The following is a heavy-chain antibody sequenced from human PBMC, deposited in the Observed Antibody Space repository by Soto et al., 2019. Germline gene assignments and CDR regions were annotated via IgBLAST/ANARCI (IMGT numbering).Heavy chain of an antibody. CDR1: GFTFSSYA. D-gene: IGHD3-10*01. CDR2: ISGSGGST. CDR3: AIFPGDGDLYYYMDV. J-gene: IGHJ6*03. V-gene: IGHV3-23*01. Sequence: GGSLRLSCAASGFTFSSYAMSWVRQAPGKGLEWVSAISGSGGSTYYADSVKGRFTISRDNSKNTLYLQMNSLRAEDTAVYYCAIFPGDGDLYYYMDVWGKGTTVTVSS.